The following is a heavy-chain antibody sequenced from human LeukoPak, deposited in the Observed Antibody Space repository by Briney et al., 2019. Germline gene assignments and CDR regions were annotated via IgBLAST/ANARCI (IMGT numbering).Heavy chain of an antibody. D-gene: IGHD6-13*01. J-gene: IGHJ4*02. CDR2: IRSKNYGGTT. Sequence: GGSLRLSCTASGFTFGDYVMNWFRPAPGEGLEWVGFIRSKNYGGTTEYAASVKGRFSISRDDSKITAYLQMNSLKTEDTAVYYCARGRWQQQPVFDYWGQGTLVTVSS. V-gene: IGHV3-49*03. CDR1: GFTFGDYV. CDR3: ARGRWQQQPVFDY.